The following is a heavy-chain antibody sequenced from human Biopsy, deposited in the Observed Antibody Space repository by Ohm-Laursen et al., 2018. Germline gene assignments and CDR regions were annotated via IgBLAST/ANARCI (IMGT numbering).Heavy chain of an antibody. V-gene: IGHV3-15*01. CDR3: TTDWSNDSYNSRH. D-gene: IGHD5-24*01. CDR1: GFTFSNAW. CDR2: IIDEAAGGTA. J-gene: IGHJ4*02. Sequence: SLRLSCAASGFTFSNAWMGWVRQAPGKGLEWVGRIIDEAAGGTADYAAPLKDRFTTLRDDSENTLYLQMNSLKTEDTAIYYCTTDWSNDSYNSRHWGQGTQVTVSS.